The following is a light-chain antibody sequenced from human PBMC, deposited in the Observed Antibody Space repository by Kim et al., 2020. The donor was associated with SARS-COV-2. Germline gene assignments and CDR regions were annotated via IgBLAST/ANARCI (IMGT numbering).Light chain of an antibody. J-gene: IGKJ1*01. CDR1: QSINNW. CDR2: KAS. CDR3: QQYKSFPRT. V-gene: IGKV1-5*03. Sequence: ASGGDRVTITCRASQSINNWLAWYQQKPGKAPKLVIYKASSLESGVPARFSGSGSGTEFTLTITSLQPEDFATYFCQQYKSFPRTFGQGTKVDIK.